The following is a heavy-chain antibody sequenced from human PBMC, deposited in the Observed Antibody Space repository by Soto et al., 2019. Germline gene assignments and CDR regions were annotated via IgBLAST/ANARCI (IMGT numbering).Heavy chain of an antibody. V-gene: IGHV1-8*02. J-gene: IGHJ3*02. CDR1: GYTITSYD. D-gene: IGHD6-13*01. CDR3: ARGGIAAAGGAFDI. Sequence: GASVKVSCKASGYTITSYDINWVRQETGQGLEWMGWMNPNTGNTGYAQKFQGRVTMTRNTSITTAYMELSSLRSEDTAVYYCARGGIAAAGGAFDIWGQGTMVTVSS. CDR2: MNPNTGNT.